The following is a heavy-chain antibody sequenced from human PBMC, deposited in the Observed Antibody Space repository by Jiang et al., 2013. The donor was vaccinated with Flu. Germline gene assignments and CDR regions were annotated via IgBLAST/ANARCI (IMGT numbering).Heavy chain of an antibody. J-gene: IGHJ3*02. CDR2: IRYDGNS. CDR1: GGSINTHY. V-gene: IGHV4-59*11. Sequence: KPSETLSLACTVSGGSINTHYWSWIRQPPGKGLEWIAYIRYDGNSNYNPSLRSRVTISIDTSKNQFSLKLSSVTAADTAVYYCARVIRVIAANAFDIWGQGDDGHRLF. CDR3: ARVIRVIAANAFDI. D-gene: IGHD3-10*01.